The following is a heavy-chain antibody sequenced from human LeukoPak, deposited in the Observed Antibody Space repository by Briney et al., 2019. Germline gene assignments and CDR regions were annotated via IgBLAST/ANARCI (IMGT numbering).Heavy chain of an antibody. Sequence: SETLSLTCTVSGGSISSYYWSWIRQPPGKGLEWIGYIYYSGSTNYNPSLKSRVTISVDTSKNQFSLKLSSVTAADTAVYYCARGYFSYDYDSSGYFGLWGQGTLVTVSS. CDR1: GGSISSYY. CDR3: ARGYFSYDYDSSGYFGL. D-gene: IGHD3-22*01. CDR2: IYYSGST. V-gene: IGHV4-59*01. J-gene: IGHJ4*02.